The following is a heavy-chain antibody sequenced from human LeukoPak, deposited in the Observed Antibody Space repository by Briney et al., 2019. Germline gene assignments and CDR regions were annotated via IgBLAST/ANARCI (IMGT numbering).Heavy chain of an antibody. Sequence: GESLRISCKGSGYSFTSYWISWVRQMPGKGLEWMGRIDSIDSYTNYSPSFQGHVTISADKSISTAYLQWSSLKASDTAMYYCASLYPYSSSWYDYWGQGTLVTASS. D-gene: IGHD6-13*01. CDR2: IDSIDSYT. J-gene: IGHJ4*02. CDR3: ASLYPYSSSWYDY. V-gene: IGHV5-10-1*01. CDR1: GYSFTSYW.